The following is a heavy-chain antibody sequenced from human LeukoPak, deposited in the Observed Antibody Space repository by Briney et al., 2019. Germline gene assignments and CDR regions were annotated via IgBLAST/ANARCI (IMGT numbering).Heavy chain of an antibody. D-gene: IGHD3-10*01. CDR3: ARVSEETGSDY. CDR1: GYIFSIYA. V-gene: IGHV7-4-1*02. J-gene: IGHJ4*02. CDR2: INTNTGNP. Sequence: ASVKVSCKASGYIFSIYAMIWVRQAPGQGLELMGWINTNTGNPTYAQGFTGRFVFSLDTSVSTAYLQISRLKAEDTAVYYCARVSEETGSDYWGQGTLVTVSS.